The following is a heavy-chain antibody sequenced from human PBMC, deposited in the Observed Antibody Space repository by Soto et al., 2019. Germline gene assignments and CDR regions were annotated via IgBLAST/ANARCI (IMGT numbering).Heavy chain of an antibody. CDR1: GFTFSSYA. J-gene: IGHJ4*02. CDR3: AKYSQIAAAGDVPDY. CDR2: ISGSGGST. V-gene: IGHV3-23*01. D-gene: IGHD6-13*01. Sequence: EVQLLESGGGLVQPGGSLRLSCAASGFTFSSYAMSWVLQAPGKGLEWVAAISGSGGSTYYADSVKGRFTISRDNSKNTLYLQMDSQRAEDTAVYYCAKYSQIAAAGDVPDYWGQGTVVTVSS.